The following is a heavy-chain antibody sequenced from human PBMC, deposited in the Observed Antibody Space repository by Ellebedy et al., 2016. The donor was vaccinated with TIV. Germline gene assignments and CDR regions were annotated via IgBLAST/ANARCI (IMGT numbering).Heavy chain of an antibody. J-gene: IGHJ5*02. Sequence: GGSLRLXXAASGFTFSSYGMHWVRQAPGKGLEWVAVISYDGSNKYYADSVKGRFTISRDNSKNTLYLQMNSLRAEDTAVYYCAKDPRGDYTGAWGQGTLVTVSS. CDR1: GFTFSSYG. V-gene: IGHV3-30*18. D-gene: IGHD4-17*01. CDR2: ISYDGSNK. CDR3: AKDPRGDYTGA.